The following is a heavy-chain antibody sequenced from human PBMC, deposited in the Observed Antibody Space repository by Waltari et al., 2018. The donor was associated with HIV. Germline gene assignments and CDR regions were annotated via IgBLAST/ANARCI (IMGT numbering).Heavy chain of an antibody. J-gene: IGHJ4*02. CDR1: GGSISSGGYY. CDR2: IYYSGST. D-gene: IGHD3-10*01. CDR3: ARAITMVRGRYFFDY. V-gene: IGHV4-31*03. Sequence: VHLQESGPGLVKPSQTLSLTCTVSGGSISSGGYYRSWIRQHPWKGLERIGYIYYSGSTYCNPSRKSRVNISIETSKNQFSLELTSLTAADTAVYYGARAITMVRGRYFFDYWGQGTLVTVSS.